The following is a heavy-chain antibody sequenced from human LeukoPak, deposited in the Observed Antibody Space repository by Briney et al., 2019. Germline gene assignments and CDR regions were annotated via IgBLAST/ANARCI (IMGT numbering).Heavy chain of an antibody. Sequence: ASVKVSCKASGYTFTGYYMHWVRQAPGQGLEWMGWINPNSGGTNYAQKFQGRATMTRDTSISTAYMELSRLRSDDTAVYYCAREYYDSRAGFDPWGQGTLVTVSS. V-gene: IGHV1-2*02. CDR1: GYTFTGYY. J-gene: IGHJ5*02. D-gene: IGHD3-22*01. CDR3: AREYYDSRAGFDP. CDR2: INPNSGGT.